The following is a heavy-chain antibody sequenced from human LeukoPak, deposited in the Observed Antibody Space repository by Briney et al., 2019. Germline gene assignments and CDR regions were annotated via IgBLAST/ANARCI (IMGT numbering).Heavy chain of an antibody. J-gene: IGHJ6*02. Sequence: PGGSLRLSCAASGFTVSSNYMSWVRQAPGKGLEWVSVIYSGGSTYYADSVKGRFTISRDNSKNTLYLQMNSLRAEDTAVYYCARDFVHGGNSDEDYYYGMDVWGQGTTVTVSS. CDR3: ARDFVHGGNSDEDYYYGMDV. CDR1: GFTVSSNY. CDR2: IYSGGST. V-gene: IGHV3-53*01. D-gene: IGHD4-23*01.